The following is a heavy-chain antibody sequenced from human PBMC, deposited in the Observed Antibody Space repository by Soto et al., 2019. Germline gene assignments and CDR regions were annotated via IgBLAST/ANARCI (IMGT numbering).Heavy chain of an antibody. CDR2: INHSGST. CDR1: GGSFDDYY. J-gene: IGHJ6*02. CDR3: ARGRKQLVLAYYDYYGMDV. V-gene: IGHV4-34*01. D-gene: IGHD6-13*01. Sequence: AETLSLTCAVYGGSFDDYYCIFVRHPPCRWLEWIVEINHSGSTNYNPSLKSRVTISVDMFKNQFSLKLNSMTAADTAVYYCARGRKQLVLAYYDYYGMDVWGQGPTVTVS.